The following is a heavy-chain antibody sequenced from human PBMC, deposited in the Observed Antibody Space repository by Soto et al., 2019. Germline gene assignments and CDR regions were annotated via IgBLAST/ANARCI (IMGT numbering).Heavy chain of an antibody. J-gene: IGHJ4*02. D-gene: IGHD6-13*01. CDR2: ISYDGSNK. Sequence: QVQLVESGGGVVQPGSYLRLSCAASGFTFSSYGMHWVRQAPGKGLEWGAVISYDGSNKYYADSVKGRFTISRDNAKNTLYLQMNSLRAEDTAVYYWAKDREYGSSKYYPTFDYWGQGTLGTVSS. CDR3: AKDREYGSSKYYPTFDY. CDR1: GFTFSSYG. V-gene: IGHV3-30*18.